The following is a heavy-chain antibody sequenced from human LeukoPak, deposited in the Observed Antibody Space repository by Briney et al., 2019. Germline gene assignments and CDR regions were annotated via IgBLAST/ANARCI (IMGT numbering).Heavy chain of an antibody. CDR1: GGSISSYY. J-gene: IGHJ4*02. Sequence: SETLSLTCTVSGGSISSYYWSWIRQPPGKGLEWIGYIYYSGSTNYNPSLESRVTISVDTSKNQFSLKLSSVTAADTAVYYCARHRYSGYDFDYWGQGTLVTVSS. CDR3: ARHRYSGYDFDY. D-gene: IGHD5-12*01. V-gene: IGHV4-59*08. CDR2: IYYSGST.